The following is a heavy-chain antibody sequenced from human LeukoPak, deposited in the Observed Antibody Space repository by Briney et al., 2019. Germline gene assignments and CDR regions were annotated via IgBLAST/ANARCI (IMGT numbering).Heavy chain of an antibody. V-gene: IGHV3-21*01. Sequence: GGSLRLSCAASGFTFSSYSMSWVRQAPGKGLEWVSSIINTSSYIYYAASVKGRFTISRDNAKNSLYLQMNGLRAEDTAVYYCATFGGSSSPLYYWGQGTLVTVSS. D-gene: IGHD6-6*01. CDR2: IINTSSYI. CDR1: GFTFSSYS. J-gene: IGHJ4*02. CDR3: ATFGGSSSPLYY.